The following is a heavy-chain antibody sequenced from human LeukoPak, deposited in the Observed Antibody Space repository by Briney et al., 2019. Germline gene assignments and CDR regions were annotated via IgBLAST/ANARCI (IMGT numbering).Heavy chain of an antibody. Sequence: SQTLSLTCAISGDSVSSNSVTWNWIRQSPSRGLEWLGRTYYRSTWYNDYAVSVRGRITVNPDTSKNQFSLHLNSVTPEDTAVYYCARHIGGGFDYWGQGTLVTVSS. CDR1: GDSVSSNSVT. D-gene: IGHD3-10*01. J-gene: IGHJ4*02. V-gene: IGHV6-1*01. CDR2: TYYRSTWYN. CDR3: ARHIGGGFDY.